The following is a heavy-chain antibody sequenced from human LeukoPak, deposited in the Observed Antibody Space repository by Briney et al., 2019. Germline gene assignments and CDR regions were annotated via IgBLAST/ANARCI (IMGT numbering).Heavy chain of an antibody. D-gene: IGHD3-3*01. CDR2: INSDGSST. V-gene: IGHV3-74*01. Sequence: GGSLRLSCAASGFTVSSNYMSWVRQAPGKGLVWVSRINSDGSSTSYADSVKGRSTISRDNAKNTLYLQMNSLRAEDTAVYYCARESTTIYPWGQGTLVTVSS. CDR1: GFTVSSNY. J-gene: IGHJ5*02. CDR3: ARESTTIYP.